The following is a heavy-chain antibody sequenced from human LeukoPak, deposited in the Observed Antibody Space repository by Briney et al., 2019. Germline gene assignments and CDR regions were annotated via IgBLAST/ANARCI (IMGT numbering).Heavy chain of an antibody. D-gene: IGHD2-15*01. Sequence: GGSLRLSCAASGFTFSDYYMSWIRQAPGKGLEWVSYISSSGSTIYYADSVKGRFTISRDSAKNSLYLQMNSLRAEDTAVYYCARVSVVAATPSYFDYWGQGTLVTVSS. V-gene: IGHV3-11*01. J-gene: IGHJ4*02. CDR2: ISSSGSTI. CDR3: ARVSVVAATPSYFDY. CDR1: GFTFSDYY.